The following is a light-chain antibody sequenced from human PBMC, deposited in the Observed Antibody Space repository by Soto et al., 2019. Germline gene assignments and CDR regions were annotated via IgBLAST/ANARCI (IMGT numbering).Light chain of an antibody. CDR2: GAS. V-gene: IGKV1-27*01. CDR1: QGISNY. CDR3: QKYDRAPFT. J-gene: IGKJ3*01. Sequence: DIQMTQSPSSLSAYLGDRVTITCRASQGISNYLAWYQQKPGRLPKLLLFGASTLQSGVPARFSVSGSGTLFTLTINGLLPEDVATYYCQKYDRAPFTFGPGTKVDFK.